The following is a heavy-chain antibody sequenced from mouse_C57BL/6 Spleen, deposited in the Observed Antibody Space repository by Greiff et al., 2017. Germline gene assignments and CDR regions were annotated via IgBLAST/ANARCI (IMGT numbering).Heavy chain of an antibody. CDR1: GYAFSSSW. J-gene: IGHJ2*01. D-gene: IGHD2-4*01. V-gene: IGHV1-82*01. CDR2: IYPGDGDT. Sequence: QVQLQQSGPELVKPGASVKISCKASGYAFSSSWMNWVKQRPGQGLEWIGRIYPGDGDTNYNGKFKGKATLTADKSSSTAYMQLSSLTSEDSAVYFCARARMITTYFDYWGQGTTLTVSS. CDR3: ARARMITTYFDY.